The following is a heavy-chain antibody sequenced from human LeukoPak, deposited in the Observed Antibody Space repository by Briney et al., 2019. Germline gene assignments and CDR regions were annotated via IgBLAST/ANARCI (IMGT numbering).Heavy chain of an antibody. J-gene: IGHJ4*02. V-gene: IGHV3-21*01. D-gene: IGHD2-15*01. Sequence: GGSLRLSCAASGFTFSSYSMNWVRQAPGKGLEWVSSISSSSSYIYYADSVKGRFTISRDNAKNSLYLQMNSLRAEDTAVYYCARDGAKYCSGGSCLHYFDYWGQGTLVTASS. CDR1: GFTFSSYS. CDR3: ARDGAKYCSGGSCLHYFDY. CDR2: ISSSSSYI.